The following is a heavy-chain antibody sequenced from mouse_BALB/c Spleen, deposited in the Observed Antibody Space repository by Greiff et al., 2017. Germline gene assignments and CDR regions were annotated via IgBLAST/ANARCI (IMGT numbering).Heavy chain of an antibody. CDR1: GYTFTSYW. J-gene: IGHJ3*01. D-gene: IGHD2-12*01. Sequence: QVQLQQPGAELVKPGASVKLSCKASGYTFTSYWMHWVKQRPGQGLEWIGEINPSNGRTNYNEKFKSKATLTVDKSSSTAYMQLSSLTSEDSAVYYCAIYDGGFAYWGQGTLVTVSA. V-gene: IGHV1S81*02. CDR2: INPSNGRT. CDR3: AIYDGGFAY.